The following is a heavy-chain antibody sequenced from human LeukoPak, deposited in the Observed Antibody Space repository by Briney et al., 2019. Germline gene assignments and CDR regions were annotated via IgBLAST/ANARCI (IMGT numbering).Heavy chain of an antibody. J-gene: IGHJ6*02. CDR2: IIPIVGIA. CDR3: ARSNTYISGKDV. D-gene: IGHD3-9*01. V-gene: IGHV1-69*02. CDR1: GYTFTGYY. Sequence: SVKVSCKASGYTFTGYYMHWVRQAPGQGLEWMGRIIPIVGIAYYAQKFQGRVTITADKSTSTAYMELTSLRSEDTAVYYCARSNTYISGKDVWGQGTTVTVSS.